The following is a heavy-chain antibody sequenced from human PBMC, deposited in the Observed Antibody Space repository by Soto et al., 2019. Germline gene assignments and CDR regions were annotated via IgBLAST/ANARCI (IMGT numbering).Heavy chain of an antibody. CDR1: GGSISSGDYY. D-gene: IGHD6-6*01. J-gene: IGHJ4*02. V-gene: IGHV4-30-4*01. CDR2: IYYSGST. Sequence: QVQLQESGPGLVKPSQTLSLTCTVSGGSISSGDYYWSWIRQPPGKALEWIGYIYYSGSTYYTPSLRSRVTISVDTSKNQFSLKLSSVTAADTAVYYCARDVLYSTSRIDSWGQGTLVTVSS. CDR3: ARDVLYSTSRIDS.